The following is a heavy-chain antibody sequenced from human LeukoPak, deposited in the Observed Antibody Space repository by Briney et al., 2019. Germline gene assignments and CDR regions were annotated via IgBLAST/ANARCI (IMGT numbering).Heavy chain of an antibody. CDR2: FDPEDGET. CDR3: ATDLLRFLEWPTDY. D-gene: IGHD3-3*01. J-gene: IGHJ4*02. Sequence: ASVKVSCKVSGYTLTELSMHWVRQAPGKGLEWMGGFDPEDGETIYAQKFQGRVTMTEDTSTDTAYMELSSLRSEDTAVYYCATDLLRFLEWPTDYWGQGTLVTVSS. V-gene: IGHV1-24*01. CDR1: GYTLTELS.